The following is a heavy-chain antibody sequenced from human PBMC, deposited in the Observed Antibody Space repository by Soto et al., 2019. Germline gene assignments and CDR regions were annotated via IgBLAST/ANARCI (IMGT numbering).Heavy chain of an antibody. V-gene: IGHV5-51*01. J-gene: IGHJ4*02. Sequence: GESLKISCKASGYIFIDYWIGWVRQMPGKGLEWMGIVYPRDSDTRYSPSFQGQVTISADRSTGTAFLQWRSLKASNTALYYCARPPLPGYSIHFNSWGQGTLVTVSS. CDR1: GYIFIDYW. CDR3: ARPPLPGYSIHFNS. D-gene: IGHD2-15*01. CDR2: VYPRDSDT.